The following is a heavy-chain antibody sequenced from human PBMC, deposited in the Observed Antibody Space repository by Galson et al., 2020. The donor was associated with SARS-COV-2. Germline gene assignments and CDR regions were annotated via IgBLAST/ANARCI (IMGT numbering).Heavy chain of an antibody. CDR3: AREGAEFFGSGCYQTGYEH. D-gene: IGHD3-10*01. V-gene: IGHV1-69*10. Sequence: SVKVSCKASGGSFDYYAIAWVRQAPGQGLEWMGGIIPDLGKTNYAQHFQGRVTITADDFTGTAYMDLSNLTSEDTAVYYCAREGAEFFGSGCYQTGYEHWGQGTRVIVSS. CDR1: GGSFDYYA. J-gene: IGHJ1*01. CDR2: IIPDLGKT.